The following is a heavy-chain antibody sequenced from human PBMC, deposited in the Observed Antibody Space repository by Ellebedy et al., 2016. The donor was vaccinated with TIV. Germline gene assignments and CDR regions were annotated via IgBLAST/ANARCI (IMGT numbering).Heavy chain of an antibody. CDR1: GYTFTSYG. J-gene: IGHJ4*02. Sequence: AASVKVSCKASGYTFTSYGISWVRQAPGQGLEWMGWISAYNGNTNYAQMFQDRFTMTTDTSTKTVYMELRSLRSDDTALYYCARTHYRFGIIDYLDYWGQGTLVTVSS. D-gene: IGHD3-10*01. V-gene: IGHV1-18*04. CDR2: ISAYNGNT. CDR3: ARTHYRFGIIDYLDY.